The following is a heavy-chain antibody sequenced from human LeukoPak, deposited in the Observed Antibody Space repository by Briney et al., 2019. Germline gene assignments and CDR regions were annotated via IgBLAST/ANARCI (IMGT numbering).Heavy chain of an antibody. J-gene: IGHJ4*02. V-gene: IGHV1-18*01. CDR1: GYTFTNYA. Sequence: ASVKVSCKASGYTFTNYAISWVRQAPRQGLEWMGWISAYNGNTNYAQKLQGRVTMTTDTSTTTAYMELRSLTSDDTAVYYCARDSSSWYGSDYWGQGTLVTVSS. CDR3: ARDSSSWYGSDY. D-gene: IGHD6-13*01. CDR2: ISAYNGNT.